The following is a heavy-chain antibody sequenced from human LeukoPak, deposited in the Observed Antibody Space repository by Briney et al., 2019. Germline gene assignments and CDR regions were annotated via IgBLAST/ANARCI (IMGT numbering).Heavy chain of an antibody. J-gene: IGHJ6*02. V-gene: IGHV1-18*01. CDR3: ARGTSYDILWGYYYGMDV. Sequence: ASVKVSCKASGYTFTSYGISWVRQASGQGLEWMGWISAYNGNTNYAQKLQGRVTMTTDTSTSTAYMELRSLRSDDTAVYYCARGTSYDILWGYYYGMDVWGQGTTVTVSS. D-gene: IGHD3-9*01. CDR2: ISAYNGNT. CDR1: GYTFTSYG.